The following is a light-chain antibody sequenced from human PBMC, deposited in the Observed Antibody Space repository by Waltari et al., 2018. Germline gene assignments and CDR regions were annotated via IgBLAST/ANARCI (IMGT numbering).Light chain of an antibody. Sequence: DIVFTQSPPTLSLSPGERATLSCRASQSAGKYVAWYQKRHRQAPRLLIYDASNRATGVPDRFDAFGSGTDFTHTISSLEPEDSAVYYCQQRNDWPLTFGGGTRVEIK. CDR2: DAS. CDR3: QQRNDWPLT. J-gene: IGKJ4*01. CDR1: QSAGKY. V-gene: IGKV3-11*01.